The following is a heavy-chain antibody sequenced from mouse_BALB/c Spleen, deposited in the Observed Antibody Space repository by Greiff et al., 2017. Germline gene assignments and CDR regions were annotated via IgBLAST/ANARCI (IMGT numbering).Heavy chain of an antibody. CDR3: AREGVPY. Sequence: EVMLVESGGGLVKPGGSLKLSCAASGFTFSSYAMSWVRQTPEKRLEWVASISSGGSTYYPDSVKGRFTISRDNARNILYLQMSSLRSEDTAMYYCAREGVPYWGQGTTLTVSS. V-gene: IGHV5-6-5*01. CDR2: ISSGGST. J-gene: IGHJ2*01. CDR1: GFTFSSYA.